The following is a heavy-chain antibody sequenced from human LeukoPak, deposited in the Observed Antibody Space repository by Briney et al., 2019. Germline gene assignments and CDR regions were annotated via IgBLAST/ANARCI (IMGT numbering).Heavy chain of an antibody. CDR1: GFTFDDYA. CDR2: ISWDGGST. J-gene: IGHJ6*04. V-gene: IGHV3-43D*04. CDR3: AKDKEYSGFGPILSGYYYGMDV. D-gene: IGHD5-12*01. Sequence: GGSLRLSCAASGFTFDDYAMHWVRQAPGKGLEWVSLISWDGGSTYYADSVKGRLTISRDNSRHTLYLQMNSLGAEDTALYYCAKDKEYSGFGPILSGYYYGMDVWGKGTTVTVSS.